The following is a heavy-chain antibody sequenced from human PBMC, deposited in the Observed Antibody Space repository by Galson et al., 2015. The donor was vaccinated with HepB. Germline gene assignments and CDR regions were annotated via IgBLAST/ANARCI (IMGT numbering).Heavy chain of an antibody. V-gene: IGHV3-21*01. CDR1: GFIFSSYS. CDR3: ARDNKGFLELQPYYYAMDV. D-gene: IGHD3-3*01. J-gene: IGHJ6*02. Sequence: SLRLSCAASGFIFSSYSMKWVRQAPGKGLEWVSLISSSSSYTYYADSVKGRFTISRDNAKNSLDLQMHSLRAEDTALYYCARDNKGFLELQPYYYAMDVWGQGTTATVSS. CDR2: ISSSSSYT.